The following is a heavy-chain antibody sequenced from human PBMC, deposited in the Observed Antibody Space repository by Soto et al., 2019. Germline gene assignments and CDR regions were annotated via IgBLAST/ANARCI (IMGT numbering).Heavy chain of an antibody. CDR1: GFTFSSYA. V-gene: IGHV3-23*01. J-gene: IGHJ4*02. CDR2: ISGSGGST. Sequence: GGSLRLSCAASGFTFSSYAMSWVRQAPGEGLEWVSAISGSGGSTYYADSVKGRFTISRDNSKNTLYLQMNSLRAEDTAVYYCAKAPSSGWYVDYWGQGTLVTVSS. D-gene: IGHD6-19*01. CDR3: AKAPSSGWYVDY.